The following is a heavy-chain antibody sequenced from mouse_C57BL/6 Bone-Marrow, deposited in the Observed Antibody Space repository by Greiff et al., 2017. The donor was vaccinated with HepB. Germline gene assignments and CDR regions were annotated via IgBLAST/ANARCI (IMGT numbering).Heavy chain of an antibody. CDR1: GYTFTSYW. CDR3: ARSVYDYDGAY. CDR2: IYPGSGST. J-gene: IGHJ3*01. Sequence: QVQLQQPGAELVRPGTSVKLSCKASGYTFTSYWITWVKQRPGQGLEWIGDIYPGSGSTNYNEKFKSKATLTVDTSSSTAYMQLSSLTSEDSAVYYCARSVYDYDGAYWGQGTLVTVSA. D-gene: IGHD2-4*01. V-gene: IGHV1-55*01.